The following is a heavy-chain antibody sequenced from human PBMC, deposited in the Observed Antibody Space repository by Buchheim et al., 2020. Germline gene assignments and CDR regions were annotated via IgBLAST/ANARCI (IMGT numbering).Heavy chain of an antibody. J-gene: IGHJ4*02. V-gene: IGHV3-30-3*01. CDR2: ISYDGSNE. D-gene: IGHD6-13*01. Sequence: QVQLVESGGGVVQPGRSLRLSCAASGFTFSSYVIYWVRQAPGKGLEWVAGISYDGSNEYYADSVKGRFTISRDNSKNQVYLQMKSLRADDTAVYYCARGQAAAGDFFDHWGQGTL. CDR3: ARGQAAAGDFFDH. CDR1: GFTFSSYV.